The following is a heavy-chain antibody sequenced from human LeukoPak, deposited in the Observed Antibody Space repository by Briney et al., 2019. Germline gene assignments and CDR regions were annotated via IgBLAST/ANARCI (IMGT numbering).Heavy chain of an antibody. J-gene: IGHJ4*02. V-gene: IGHV3-21*01. CDR3: ARVWATISPFDY. CDR2: ISSSSSYI. D-gene: IGHD5-24*01. CDR1: GFTFSSYS. Sequence: RGSLRLSCAASGFTFSSYSMNWVRQAPGKGLEWVSSISSSSSYIYYADSVKGRFTISRDNAKNSLYLQMNSLRAEDTAVYYCARVWATISPFDYWGQGTLVTVSS.